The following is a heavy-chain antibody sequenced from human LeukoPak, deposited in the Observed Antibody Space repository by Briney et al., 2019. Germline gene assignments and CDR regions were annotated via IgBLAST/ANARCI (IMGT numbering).Heavy chain of an antibody. CDR1: GFTFSSYA. J-gene: IGHJ4*02. V-gene: IGHV3-30-3*01. CDR3: ARAYWDP. D-gene: IGHD1-26*01. Sequence: GRSLRLSCAASGFTFSSYAMHWVRQAPGKGLEWVAVISYDGSNKYYADYVKGRFTISSNNSKNTLYLQMNSLRAEDTAVYYCARAYWDPWGQGTLVTVSS. CDR2: ISYDGSNK.